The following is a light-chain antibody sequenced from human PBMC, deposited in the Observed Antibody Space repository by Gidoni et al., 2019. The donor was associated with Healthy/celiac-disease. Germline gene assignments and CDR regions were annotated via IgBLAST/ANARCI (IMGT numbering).Light chain of an antibody. CDR2: DAS. V-gene: IGKV3-15*01. J-gene: IGKJ4*01. Sequence: EIVMTQSPATLSVSPGERATLSCRASQSVSSSLAWYQQKPGQAPRLLIYDASARATGIPARFSGSGSGTDFTLTISSPQSEDFAVYYCQQYINWPLAFGGGTKVEIK. CDR1: QSVSSS. CDR3: QQYINWPLA.